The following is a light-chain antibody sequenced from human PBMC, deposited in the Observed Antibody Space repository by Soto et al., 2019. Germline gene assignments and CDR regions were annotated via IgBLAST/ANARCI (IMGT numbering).Light chain of an antibody. CDR2: GAS. Sequence: ELVMTQSPATLSVSPGERATLSCRASQSVSSNLAWYQQKPGQATRLLIYGASTRATGIPARFSGSGSGTEFTLTISSLQSEDFAVYYCQQYNNWPPLTFGGGTKVEIK. CDR1: QSVSSN. V-gene: IGKV3-15*01. CDR3: QQYNNWPPLT. J-gene: IGKJ4*01.